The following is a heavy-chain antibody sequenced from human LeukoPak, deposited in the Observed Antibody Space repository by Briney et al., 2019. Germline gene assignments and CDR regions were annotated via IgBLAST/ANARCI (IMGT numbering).Heavy chain of an antibody. CDR1: GYTFTSYY. CDR3: ARGSLVVAASYYFAY. D-gene: IGHD2-15*01. Sequence: ASVKVSCKASGYTFTSYYMHWVRQAPGQGLEWMGIINPSGGSTSYAQKFQGRVTMTRDTSTSTVYMELSSLRSEDTAVYYCARGSLVVAASYYFAYWGQGTLVTVSS. CDR2: INPSGGST. V-gene: IGHV1-46*01. J-gene: IGHJ4*02.